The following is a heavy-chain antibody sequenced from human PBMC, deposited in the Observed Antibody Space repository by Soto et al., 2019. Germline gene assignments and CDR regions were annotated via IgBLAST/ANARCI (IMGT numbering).Heavy chain of an antibody. CDR2: IKEDGSDK. V-gene: IGHV3-7*01. CDR3: ARFTRGSSGDY. Sequence: EVQLVESGGDLVQPGGSLRLSCVASGFTFNTDWMSWVRQAPGKGLEWVTNIKEDGSDKYYVDSVKGRFTISRDNAKNLLYLQMNSLGDGDTAMYYCARFTRGSSGDYWGQGTLVTVSS. CDR1: GFTFNTDW. D-gene: IGHD6-25*01. J-gene: IGHJ4*02.